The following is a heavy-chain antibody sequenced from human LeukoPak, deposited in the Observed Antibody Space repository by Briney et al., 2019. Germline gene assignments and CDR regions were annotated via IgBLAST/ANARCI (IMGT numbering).Heavy chain of an antibody. CDR2: ITNNGRKT. V-gene: IGHV3-11*04. J-gene: IGHJ5*02. CDR3: ARGKTSQNIVTRKTYNWFDP. Sequence: GGSLRLSCAASGFTFSDYFMGWVRQAPGKGLEWVSYITNNGRKTYYADSMKGRFTISRDNAKNSLYLQMKSLRAEDTAVYYCARGKTSQNIVTRKTYNWFDPWGQGTLVTVSS. D-gene: IGHD2/OR15-2a*01. CDR1: GFTFSDYF.